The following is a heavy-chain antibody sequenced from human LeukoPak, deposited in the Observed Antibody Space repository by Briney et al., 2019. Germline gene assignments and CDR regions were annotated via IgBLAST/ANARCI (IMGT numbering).Heavy chain of an antibody. CDR2: IYYSGST. CDR3: ARLPARVSPFDY. V-gene: IGHV4-61*01. CDR1: GGSISSGNYY. Sequence: SSETLSLTCSVSGGSISSGNYYWGWIRQPPGKGLEWIGYIYYSGSTNYNPSLKSRVTISVDTSKNQFSLKLSSVTAADTAVYYCARLPARVSPFDYWGQGTLVTVSS. D-gene: IGHD3-10*01. J-gene: IGHJ4*02.